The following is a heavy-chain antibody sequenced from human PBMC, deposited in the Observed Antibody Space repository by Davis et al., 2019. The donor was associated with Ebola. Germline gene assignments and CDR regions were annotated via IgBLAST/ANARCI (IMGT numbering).Heavy chain of an antibody. CDR3: ARGRGVDWFDP. CDR1: GGSITSYY. CDR2: IFYIGTT. Sequence: SETLSLTCTVSGGSITSYYWNWLRQPPGKGLEWIGYIFYIGTTDYNPSLKSRVTISADTAKNQFSLELSSVTAADTAVYYCARGRGVDWFDPWGQGTLVTVSS. V-gene: IGHV4-59*01. D-gene: IGHD3-10*01. J-gene: IGHJ5*02.